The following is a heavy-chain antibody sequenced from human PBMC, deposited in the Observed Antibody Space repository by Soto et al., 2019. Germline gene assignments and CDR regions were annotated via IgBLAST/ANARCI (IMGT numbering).Heavy chain of an antibody. D-gene: IGHD6-13*01. J-gene: IGHJ4*02. CDR3: ARGFLRSSWYGFRGFDY. CDR1: AGSFSGYY. CDR2: INHSGST. V-gene: IGHV4-34*01. Sequence: QVQLQQWGAGLLKPSETLSLTCAVYAGSFSGYYWSWIRKPPGKGLEWIGEINHSGSTNYNPSLKSRVTISVDSSKNQFSLKLSSVTAADTAVYYCARGFLRSSWYGFRGFDYWGQGTLVTVSS.